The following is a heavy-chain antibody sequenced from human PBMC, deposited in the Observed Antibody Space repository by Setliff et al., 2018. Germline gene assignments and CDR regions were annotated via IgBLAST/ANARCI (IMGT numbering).Heavy chain of an antibody. V-gene: IGHV4-4*08. CDR3: ARGAPGWELLSWFDP. CDR1: GGSISSYY. D-gene: IGHD1-26*01. J-gene: IGHJ5*02. Sequence: SETPSLTCTVSGGSISSYYWGWIRQPPGKGLEWIGRIYSSGSTKYNPSLKSRVTISGDTSKNQFSLKLSSVTAADTAVYYCARGAPGWELLSWFDPWGQGTLVTVSS. CDR2: IYSSGST.